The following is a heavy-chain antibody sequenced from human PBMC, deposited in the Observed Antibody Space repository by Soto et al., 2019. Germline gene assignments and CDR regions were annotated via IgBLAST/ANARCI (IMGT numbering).Heavy chain of an antibody. CDR1: GGSISSYY. V-gene: IGHV4-59*08. Sequence: SETLSLTCTVSGGSISSYYWSWIRQPPGKGLEWIGYIYYSGSTNYNPSLKSRVTISVDTSKNQFSLKLSSVTAADTAVYYCARLFQIFGVVNWFDPWGQGTLVTVSS. CDR2: IYYSGST. J-gene: IGHJ5*02. CDR3: ARLFQIFGVVNWFDP. D-gene: IGHD3-3*01.